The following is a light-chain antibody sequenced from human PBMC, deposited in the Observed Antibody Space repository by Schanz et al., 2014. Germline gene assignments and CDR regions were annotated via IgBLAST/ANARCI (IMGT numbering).Light chain of an antibody. Sequence: QSALTQPASVSGSPGQSITISCTGTSSDVGSYNLVSWYQQHPGKAPKLMIYEVTKRPSGVSNRFSGSKSGNTASLTISGLQAEDEAEYYCCSYTSSTTLVFGGGTKLTVL. V-gene: IGLV2-14*02. CDR1: SSDVGSYNL. CDR3: CSYTSSTTLV. CDR2: EVT. J-gene: IGLJ2*01.